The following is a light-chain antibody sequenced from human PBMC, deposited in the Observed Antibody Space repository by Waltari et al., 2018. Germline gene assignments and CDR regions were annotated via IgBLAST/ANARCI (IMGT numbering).Light chain of an antibody. CDR3: QNHERLPAT. Sequence: EIMLTQSPVTLSLSPGERATLSCMASQNIGRYLVWYQQKPGQAPRLLIYEASRRATGIPDRFSGSGSGTDFSLTISRLEPEYFAVYYCQNHERLPATFGQGTKVEIK. CDR1: QNIGRY. V-gene: IGKV3D-20*02. CDR2: EAS. J-gene: IGKJ1*01.